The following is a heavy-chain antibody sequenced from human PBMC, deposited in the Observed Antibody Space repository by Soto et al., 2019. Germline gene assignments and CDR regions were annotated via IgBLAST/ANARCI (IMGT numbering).Heavy chain of an antibody. CDR3: AGSLMEGDY. D-gene: IGHD1-1*01. CDR2: INPNGGST. J-gene: IGHJ4*02. V-gene: IGHV1-46*03. Sequence: QVQLVQSGAEVKRPGASVKLSCKASRYTFTSSYIHWVRQAPGQGLEWMAIINPNGGSTNYAQKFQGRVTMTRDTSTTTVYMELSSLTSEDTAVYYCAGSLMEGDYWGQGTLVTVSS. CDR1: RYTFTSSY.